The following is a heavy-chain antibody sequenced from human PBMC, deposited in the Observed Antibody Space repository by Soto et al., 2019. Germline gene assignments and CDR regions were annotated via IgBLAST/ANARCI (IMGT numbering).Heavy chain of an antibody. D-gene: IGHD3-10*01. Sequence: PGGPLRLSCAASGFNFSSYAMSWVPQAPGKGLEWVSAISGSGGSTYYADSVKGRFTISRDNSKNTLYLQMNSLGAEDTAVYYCAKDLVFPYYLDYWAQGTLVTVSS. CDR2: ISGSGGST. J-gene: IGHJ4*02. CDR3: AKDLVFPYYLDY. CDR1: GFNFSSYA. V-gene: IGHV3-23*01.